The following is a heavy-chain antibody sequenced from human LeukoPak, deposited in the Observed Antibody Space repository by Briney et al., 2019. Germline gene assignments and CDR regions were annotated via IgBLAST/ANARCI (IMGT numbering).Heavy chain of an antibody. V-gene: IGHV1-8*03. CDR3: ARTTSLTASGYDY. J-gene: IGHJ4*02. D-gene: IGHD4-17*01. CDR1: VYTFTSYH. Sequence: GASVTVSFKTSVYTFTSYHINWVRQATGQGLAWMGWMNPYSGDRGYAQKFQGRVSITSDTSISTAYMELSSLRSEDTAVYFCARTTSLTASGYDYWGQGTLVTVSS. CDR2: MNPYSGDR.